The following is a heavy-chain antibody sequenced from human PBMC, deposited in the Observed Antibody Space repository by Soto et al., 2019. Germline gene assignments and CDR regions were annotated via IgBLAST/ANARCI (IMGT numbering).Heavy chain of an antibody. V-gene: IGHV1-8*01. J-gene: IGHJ3*02. D-gene: IGHD2-15*01. Sequence: QVQLVQSGAEVKKPGASVKVSCKASGYTFTSYDINWVRQATGQGLEWMGWMNPNSGNTGYAQKFQGRVTMTRNTSISTAYMELSSLRSEHTAVYYCARVSSGYCSGGSCYRSDAFDIWGQGTMVTVSS. CDR1: GYTFTSYD. CDR2: MNPNSGNT. CDR3: ARVSSGYCSGGSCYRSDAFDI.